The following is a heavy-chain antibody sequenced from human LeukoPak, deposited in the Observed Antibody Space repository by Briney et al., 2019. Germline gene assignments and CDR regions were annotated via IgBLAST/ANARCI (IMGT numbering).Heavy chain of an antibody. J-gene: IGHJ4*02. D-gene: IGHD2-2*01. CDR2: IYYSGST. CDR3: ARTRTSSSDYFDY. V-gene: IGHV4-31*03. CDR1: GGSISSGGYY. Sequence: PSETLSLTCTVSGGSISSGGYYWSWIRQHPGKGLEWIGYIYYSGSTYYNPSLKSRVTISVDTSKNQFSLKLSSVTAADTAVYYCARTRTSSSDYFDYWGQGTLVTVSS.